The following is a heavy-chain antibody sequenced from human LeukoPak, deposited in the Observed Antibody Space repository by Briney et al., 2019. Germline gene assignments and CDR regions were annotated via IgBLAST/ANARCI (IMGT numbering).Heavy chain of an antibody. CDR3: ARGLHSSSSETLSYYYYYYYMDV. CDR1: GGTFSSYA. J-gene: IGHJ6*03. CDR2: IIPIFGTA. V-gene: IGHV1-69*05. Sequence: ASVKVSCKASGGTFSSYAISWVRQAPGQGLEWMGGIIPIFGTANYAQKFQGRVTITTDESTSTAYMELSSLRSEDTAVYYCARGLHSSSSETLSYYYYYYYMDVWGKGTTVTVSS. D-gene: IGHD6-6*01.